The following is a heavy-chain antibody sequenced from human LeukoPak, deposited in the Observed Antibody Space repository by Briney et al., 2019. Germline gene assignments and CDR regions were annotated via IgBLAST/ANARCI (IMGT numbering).Heavy chain of an antibody. J-gene: IGHJ3*02. CDR2: IRYDGSNK. D-gene: IGHD3-16*01. CDR1: GFTFSSYG. CDR3: AKEDLWGTTKAFDI. Sequence: GGSLRLSCAASGFTFSSYGMHWVRQAPGKGLEWVAFIRYDGSNKYYADSVKGRFTISRDNSKNTLYLQMNSLRAEDTAVYYCAKEDLWGTTKAFDIWGQGTMVTVSS. V-gene: IGHV3-30*02.